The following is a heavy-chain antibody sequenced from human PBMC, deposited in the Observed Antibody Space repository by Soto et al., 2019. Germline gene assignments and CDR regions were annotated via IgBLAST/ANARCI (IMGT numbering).Heavy chain of an antibody. CDR2: IIPILGIA. J-gene: IGHJ4*02. CDR3: ARGSMVGTGASPFDY. D-gene: IGHD2-8*02. V-gene: IGHV1-69*02. Sequence: QVQLVQSGAEVKKPGSSVKVSCKASGGTFSSYTISWVRQAPGQGLEWMGRIIPILGIANYAQKFQGRVKITADKSTSTAYMELSSLRSEDTAVYYCARGSMVGTGASPFDYWGQGTLVTVSS. CDR1: GGTFSSYT.